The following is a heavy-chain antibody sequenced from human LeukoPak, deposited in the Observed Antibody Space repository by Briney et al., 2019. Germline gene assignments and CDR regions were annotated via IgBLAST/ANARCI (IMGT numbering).Heavy chain of an antibody. V-gene: IGHV4-59*01. Sequence: SETLSLTCTVSGGSIIGYYWSWIRQPPGKGLEWTGYIYYSGSTNYNPSLKSRVTISVDTSKNQLSLRLNSVTAADTAVYYCARVDYTTSSPYLLPDSWGQGTLVTVSS. D-gene: IGHD6-6*01. CDR3: ARVDYTTSSPYLLPDS. J-gene: IGHJ4*02. CDR1: GGSIIGYY. CDR2: IYYSGST.